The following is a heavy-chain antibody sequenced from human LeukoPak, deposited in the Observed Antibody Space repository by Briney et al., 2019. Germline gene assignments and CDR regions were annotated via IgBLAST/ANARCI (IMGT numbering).Heavy chain of an antibody. V-gene: IGHV4-30-4*08. CDR3: ARMRRPHWYLDL. CDR2: IYSSGST. Sequence: PSETLSLTCTVSGYSISSGYYWTWIRQPPGKGLELVGFIYSSGSTKYNPSLKSRVTISAATSKTQFSLKLSYATAADTAAYYCARMRRPHWYLDLWGRGTLVTVSS. J-gene: IGHJ2*01. CDR1: GYSISSGYY.